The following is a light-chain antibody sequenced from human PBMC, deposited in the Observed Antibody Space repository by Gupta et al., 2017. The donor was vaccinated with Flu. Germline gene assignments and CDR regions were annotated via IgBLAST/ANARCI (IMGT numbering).Light chain of an antibody. J-gene: IGLJ1*01. CDR3: AAWDDSLNGHYV. V-gene: IGLV1-44*01. Sequence: GGGVTISCSGSSSNIGSNAVNWYQQVPGTSPKLLIYGSNQRPSGVPDRFAGSKSGTSASLAIRGLKSEDEADYYCAAWDDSLNGHYVFGTGT. CDR2: GSN. CDR1: SSNIGSNA.